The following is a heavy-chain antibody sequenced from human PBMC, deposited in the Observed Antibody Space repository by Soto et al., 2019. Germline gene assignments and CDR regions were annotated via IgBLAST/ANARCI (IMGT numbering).Heavy chain of an antibody. J-gene: IGHJ6*02. Sequence: GASVKVSCKASGYTFTRYAMHWVRQAPGQRHEWMGWINAGNGNTKYSQKFQGRVTIIRDTSASTAYMELSSLRSEDTAVYYCARGGGVGFGDYTTGGMDVWGQGTTVTVSS. CDR2: INAGNGNT. V-gene: IGHV1-3*01. CDR1: GYTFTRYA. CDR3: ARGGGVGFGDYTTGGMDV. D-gene: IGHD2-8*02.